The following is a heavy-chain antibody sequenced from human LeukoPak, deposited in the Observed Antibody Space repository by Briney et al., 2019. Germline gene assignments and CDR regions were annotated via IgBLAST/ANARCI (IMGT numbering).Heavy chain of an antibody. D-gene: IGHD1-26*01. J-gene: IGHJ4*02. Sequence: ASVKASCKVSGYTLTQLAMHWVRQTPGKGLEWMGGFDPEDGETVYTQKFQGRVTMTEDTSTDTAYMELSSLSSEDTAVYYCVTDGATYYLHWGQGTLVTVSS. CDR3: VTDGATYYLH. CDR1: GYTLTQLA. V-gene: IGHV1-24*01. CDR2: FDPEDGET.